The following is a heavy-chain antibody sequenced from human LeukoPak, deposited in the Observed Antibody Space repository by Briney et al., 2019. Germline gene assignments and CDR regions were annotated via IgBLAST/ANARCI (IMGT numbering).Heavy chain of an antibody. CDR3: ARDRSGYARYYGMDV. Sequence: GGSLRLSCAASGFTFSDYYTSWIRQAPGKGLEWVSSISSNISTTYYADSVKGRFTISRDNAKNSLYLQMNSLRVEDTAVYYCARDRSGYARYYGMDVWGQGTTVTVSS. J-gene: IGHJ6*02. D-gene: IGHD5-12*01. CDR2: ISSNISTT. CDR1: GFTFSDYY. V-gene: IGHV3-11*01.